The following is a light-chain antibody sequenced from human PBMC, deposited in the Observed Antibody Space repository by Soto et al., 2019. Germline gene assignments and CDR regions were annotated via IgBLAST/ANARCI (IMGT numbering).Light chain of an antibody. Sequence: AIQLTQSPSSLSASVGDRVTITCRASQGISSALAWYQQKPGKAPKLLIYDASSLESGVPSRFSGSGSGTAFNHTICSLQHEDFATYYCHQFNSYPFTFGQGTRLEIK. CDR1: QGISSA. J-gene: IGKJ5*01. CDR3: HQFNSYPFT. CDR2: DAS. V-gene: IGKV1-13*02.